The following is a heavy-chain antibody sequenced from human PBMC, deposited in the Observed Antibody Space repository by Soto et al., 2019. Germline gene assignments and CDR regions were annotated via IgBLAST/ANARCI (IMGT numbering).Heavy chain of an antibody. D-gene: IGHD2-15*01. CDR3: ARPTWGYCSGGSCYSGSYYYGMDV. CDR2: IIPIFGTA. V-gene: IGHV1-69*13. J-gene: IGHJ6*02. CDR1: GGTFSSYA. Sequence: GASVKVSCKASGGTFSSYAISWLRQAPGQGLEWMGGIIPIFGTANYAQKFQGGVTITADESTSTAYMELSSLRSEDTAVYYCARPTWGYCSGGSCYSGSYYYGMDVWGQGTTVTVSS.